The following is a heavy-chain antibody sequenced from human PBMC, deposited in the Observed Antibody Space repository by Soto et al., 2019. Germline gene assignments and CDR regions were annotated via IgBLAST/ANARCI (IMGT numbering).Heavy chain of an antibody. J-gene: IGHJ4*02. CDR2: ISWNGGST. D-gene: IGHD5-12*01. CDR3: ARDRRDGYNFDY. Sequence: GGSLRLSCAASGFSFEDYGMSWVRQRPGKGLEWVSGISWNGGSTAYADSVKGRFTIPRDNAKNSLYLQMNSLRAEDTAVYYCARDRRDGYNFDYWGQGTLVTVSS. CDR1: GFSFEDYG. V-gene: IGHV3-20*04.